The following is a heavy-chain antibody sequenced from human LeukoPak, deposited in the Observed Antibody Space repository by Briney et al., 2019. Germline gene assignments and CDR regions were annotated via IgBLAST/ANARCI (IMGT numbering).Heavy chain of an antibody. D-gene: IGHD2-2*01. CDR2: INSDGSST. Sequence: GGSLRLSCATSGVTFSSYWMHWVRQAPGKGLVWDSRINSDGSSTTYADSVKGRFTISRDNAKNTLYLQMNSLRAEDTAVYYCAREFYCTSASCHDYWGQGTLVTVSS. J-gene: IGHJ4*02. CDR3: AREFYCTSASCHDY. V-gene: IGHV3-74*01. CDR1: GVTFSSYW.